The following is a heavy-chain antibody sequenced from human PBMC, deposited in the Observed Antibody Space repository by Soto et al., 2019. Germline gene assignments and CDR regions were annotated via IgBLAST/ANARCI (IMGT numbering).Heavy chain of an antibody. CDR1: GDSISSGAYY. V-gene: IGHV4-31*03. Sequence: QVQLQESGPGLVKPSQTLSLTCTVSGDSISSGAYYWSWVRQHPGKGLEWIGYIYNSGSTYYNPSLKSRVTISIDTSNNQFSLKLTSVTAADTAVYYCAKSYGPTDTWFDPWGQGTLVIVSS. D-gene: IGHD4-17*01. J-gene: IGHJ5*02. CDR3: AKSYGPTDTWFDP. CDR2: IYNSGST.